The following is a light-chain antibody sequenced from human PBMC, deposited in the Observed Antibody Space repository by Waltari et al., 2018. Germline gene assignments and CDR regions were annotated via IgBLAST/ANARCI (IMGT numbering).Light chain of an antibody. Sequence: ESVLTRPPGTLPLSPGARATLSCRASQSISYLAWYQQKAGQAPRLLIYDASRRTTGVPDRFSGSGSGTDFTLSISRLEPEDSAVYYCQQYGNSPVSFGGGTRVEIK. CDR3: QQYGNSPVS. V-gene: IGKV3-20*01. CDR2: DAS. CDR1: QSISY. J-gene: IGKJ4*01.